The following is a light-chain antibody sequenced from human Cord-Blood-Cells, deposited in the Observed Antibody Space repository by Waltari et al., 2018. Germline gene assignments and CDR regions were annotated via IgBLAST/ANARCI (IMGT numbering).Light chain of an antibody. J-gene: IGKJ4*01. CDR1: QSVSSSY. V-gene: IGKV3-20*01. Sequence: EIVLTQSPGTQSLSPGERATLSCRASQSVSSSYLAWYQQKPGQAPRLLIYGASSRATGIPDRFSGSGSGTDFTLTISRLEPEDFAVYYCQQYDTFGGGTKVEIK. CDR3: QQYDT. CDR2: GAS.